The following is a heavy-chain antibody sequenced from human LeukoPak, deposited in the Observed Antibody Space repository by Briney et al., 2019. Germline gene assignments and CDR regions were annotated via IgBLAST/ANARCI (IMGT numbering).Heavy chain of an antibody. CDR1: GFTFSSYA. D-gene: IGHD3-22*01. Sequence: GGSLRLSCAASGFTFSSYAMHWVRQAPGKGLEWVAFIWYDGTNKYNADSVKGRFTISRDNSKNTLYLQMNSLRAEDTAVYYCAKDSSYYYDSSGYCVYWGQGTLVTVSS. CDR2: IWYDGTNK. J-gene: IGHJ4*02. CDR3: AKDSSYYYDSSGYCVY. V-gene: IGHV3-33*03.